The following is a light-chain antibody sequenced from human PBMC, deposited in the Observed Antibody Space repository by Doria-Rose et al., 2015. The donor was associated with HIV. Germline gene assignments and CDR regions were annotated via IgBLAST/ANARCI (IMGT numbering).Light chain of an antibody. CDR1: QSFSSTY. Sequence: QSPGTLSLSPGERATLSCRASQSFSSTYLAWYQQKPGQAPSLLIYDGSTRATGIPDRFSASGSGTDFTLTINRLEPDDFALYYCHQYGTSWTFGQGTKLKI. CDR2: DGS. J-gene: IGKJ1*01. V-gene: IGKV3-20*01. CDR3: HQYGTSWT.